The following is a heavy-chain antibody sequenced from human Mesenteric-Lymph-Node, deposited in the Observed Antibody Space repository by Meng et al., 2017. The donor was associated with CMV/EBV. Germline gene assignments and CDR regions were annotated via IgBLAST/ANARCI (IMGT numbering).Heavy chain of an antibody. CDR1: GGTFTSYA. CDR2: IIPILDIA. CDR3: ARVGYSRPLRLDV. J-gene: IGHJ6*02. D-gene: IGHD6-13*01. V-gene: IGHV1-69*10. Sequence: SVKVSCKASGGTFTSYAISWVRQAPGQGLEWMGGIIPILDIANYAQKFQGRVTITTDESTSTAYMELSSLRSEDTAVYYCARVGYSRPLRLDVWGQGTTVTVSS.